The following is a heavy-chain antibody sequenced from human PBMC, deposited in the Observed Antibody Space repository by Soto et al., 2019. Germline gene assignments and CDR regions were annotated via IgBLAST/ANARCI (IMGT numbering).Heavy chain of an antibody. J-gene: IGHJ6*02. CDR3: ARENYYDSSGYRGPSYYYGMDV. CDR2: IDWDDDK. Sequence: SGPTLVNPTQTLTLTCTFSGFSLSTSGMCVSWIRQPPGKALEWLARIDWDDDKYYSTSLKTRLTISKDTSKNQVVLTMTNMDPVDTATYYCARENYYDSSGYRGPSYYYGMDVWGQGTTVTVSS. D-gene: IGHD3-22*01. CDR1: GFSLSTSGMC. V-gene: IGHV2-70*11.